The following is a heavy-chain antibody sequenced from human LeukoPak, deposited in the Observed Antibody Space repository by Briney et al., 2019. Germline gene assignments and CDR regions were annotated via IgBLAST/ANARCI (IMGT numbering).Heavy chain of an antibody. CDR3: ARDHMTTVTTGGDY. CDR1: GGSISSGSYY. CDR2: IYTSGST. Sequence: SQTLSLTCTVSGGSISSGSYYWSWIRQPAGKGLEWIGRIYTSGSTNYNPSLKSRVTISVDTSKNQFSLKLSSVTAADTAVYYCARDHMTTVTTGGDYWGQGTLVTVSS. J-gene: IGHJ4*02. D-gene: IGHD4-17*01. V-gene: IGHV4-61*02.